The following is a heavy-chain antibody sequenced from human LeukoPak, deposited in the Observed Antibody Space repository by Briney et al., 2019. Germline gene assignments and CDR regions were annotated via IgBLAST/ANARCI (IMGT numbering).Heavy chain of an antibody. CDR3: ARSGYSYGSSPIKNWFDP. Sequence: GASVKVSCKASGGTFSSYAISWVRQAPGQGLEWMGGIIPIFGTANYAQKFQGRVTITTDESTSTAYMELSSLRSEDTAVYYCARSGYSYGSSPIKNWFDPWGQGTLVTVSS. CDR2: IIPIFGTA. V-gene: IGHV1-69*05. J-gene: IGHJ5*02. CDR1: GGTFSSYA. D-gene: IGHD5-18*01.